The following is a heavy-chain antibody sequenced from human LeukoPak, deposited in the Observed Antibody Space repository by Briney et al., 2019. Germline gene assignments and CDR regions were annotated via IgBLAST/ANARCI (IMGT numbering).Heavy chain of an antibody. CDR1: EFTFSNYA. J-gene: IGHJ6*02. CDR3: ARGLHYYYYGMDV. D-gene: IGHD3-10*01. CDR2: ISGGGGST. Sequence: GGSLRLSCAASEFTFSNYAMNWVRQAPGKGLEWVSGISGGGGSTYYADSVKGRFTISRDNSKNTLYLQMNSLRAEDTAVYYCARGLHYYYYGMDVWGQGTTVTVSS. V-gene: IGHV3-23*01.